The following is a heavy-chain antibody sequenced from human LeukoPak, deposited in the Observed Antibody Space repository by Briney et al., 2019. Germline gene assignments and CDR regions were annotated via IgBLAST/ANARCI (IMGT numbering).Heavy chain of an antibody. J-gene: IGHJ4*02. V-gene: IGHV4-59*01. CDR3: ARATYGSVFFDY. CDR1: GGSISSYY. CDR2: IYSSGST. D-gene: IGHD4-17*01. Sequence: PSQTPSLTCTVSGGSISSYYWSWIRQPPGKGLEWIGYIYSSGSTNYNPSLKSRVTISVDTSKNQFSLKLSSVTAADTALYYCARATYGSVFFDYWGQGTLVTVSS.